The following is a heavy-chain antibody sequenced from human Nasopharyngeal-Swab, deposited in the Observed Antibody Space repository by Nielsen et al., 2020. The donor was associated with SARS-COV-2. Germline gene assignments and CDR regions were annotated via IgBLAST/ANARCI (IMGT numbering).Heavy chain of an antibody. CDR2: IYYSGST. V-gene: IGHV4-39*01. J-gene: IGHJ5*02. Sequence: WIRQPPGKGLEWIGSIYYSGSTYYNPSLKSRVTISVDTSKNQFSLKVTSVAAADTAVYYCAGVARSSWYVLDSWFDPWGHGTLVTVSS. CDR3: AGVARSSWYVLDSWFDP. D-gene: IGHD6-13*01.